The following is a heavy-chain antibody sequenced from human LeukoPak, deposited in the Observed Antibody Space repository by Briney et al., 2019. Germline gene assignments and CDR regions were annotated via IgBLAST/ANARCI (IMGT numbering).Heavy chain of an antibody. D-gene: IGHD3-22*01. CDR2: ISGSGYNT. CDR3: AKGAEEGVVITAVYYYYMDV. CDR1: GFTFSSYS. J-gene: IGHJ6*03. Sequence: GGSLRLSCAASGFTFSSYSMNWVRQAPGKGLEWVSSISGSGYNTYYIDSVQGRFTISRDNSKNPVYLQMNSLRAEDTAVYYCAKGAEEGVVITAVYYYYMDVWGQGTLVTVSS. V-gene: IGHV3-23*01.